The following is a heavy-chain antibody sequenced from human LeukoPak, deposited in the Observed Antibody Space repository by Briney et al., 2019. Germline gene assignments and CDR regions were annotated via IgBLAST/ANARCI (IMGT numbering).Heavy chain of an antibody. Sequence: SETLFLTCAVYGGSFSGYYWSWIRQPPGKGLEWIGEINHSGSTNYNPSLKSRVTISVDTSKNQFSLKLSSVTAADTAVYYCARGHRYYDFWSGYYFDYWGQGTLVTVSS. V-gene: IGHV4-34*01. CDR3: ARGHRYYDFWSGYYFDY. CDR1: GGSFSGYY. J-gene: IGHJ4*02. CDR2: INHSGST. D-gene: IGHD3-3*01.